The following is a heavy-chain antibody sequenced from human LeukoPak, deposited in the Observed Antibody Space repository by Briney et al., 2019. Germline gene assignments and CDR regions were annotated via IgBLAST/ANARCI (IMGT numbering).Heavy chain of an antibody. CDR2: IDPNSGDT. CDR1: GGTFGSFA. V-gene: IGHV1-2*02. J-gene: IGHJ4*02. D-gene: IGHD3-22*01. Sequence: ASVKVSCKTSGGTFGSFAIAWLRQAPGQGLEWMGWIDPNSGDTKYVEKFQGRVTMTRDTSFSTAYMALSSLRSDDTAMYYCARAMNSWFLLDLDYWGQGNLVTVSS. CDR3: ARAMNSWFLLDLDY.